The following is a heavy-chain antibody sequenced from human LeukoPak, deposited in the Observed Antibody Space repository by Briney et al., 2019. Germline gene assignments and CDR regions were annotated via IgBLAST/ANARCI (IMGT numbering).Heavy chain of an antibody. CDR3: ARDLPAVAEGDNYYYMDV. CDR1: GYTFTGYY. CDR2: INPNSGGT. D-gene: IGHD6-19*01. J-gene: IGHJ6*03. Sequence: GASVKVSCKASGYTFTGYYMHWVRQAPGQGLEWMGWINPNSGGTNYAQKFQGRVTMARDTSISTAYMELSRLRSEDTAVYFCARDLPAVAEGDNYYYMDVWGKGTTVSVSS. V-gene: IGHV1-2*02.